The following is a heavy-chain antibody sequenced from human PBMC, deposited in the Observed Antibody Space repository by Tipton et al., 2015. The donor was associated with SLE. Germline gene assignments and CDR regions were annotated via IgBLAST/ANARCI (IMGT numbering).Heavy chain of an antibody. CDR1: GGSISDYY. Sequence: LSLICTVSGGSISDYYMNWIRQIPGKGLEWIGYISGSGGDIYYADSVKGRFTISRDNAKHSLYLQMNSLRVEDTAVYYCARPSPITRDRAFDIWGQGTRVTVSP. V-gene: IGHV3-11*01. CDR2: ISGSGGDI. CDR3: ARPSPITRDRAFDI. D-gene: IGHD7-27*01. J-gene: IGHJ3*02.